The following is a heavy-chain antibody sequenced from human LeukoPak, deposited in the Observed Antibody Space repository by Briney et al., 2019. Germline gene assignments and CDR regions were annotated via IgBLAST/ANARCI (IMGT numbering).Heavy chain of an antibody. Sequence: PSETLSLTCTVSGGSISSYYWSWIRQPPGKGLEWIGYIYYSGSTNYNPSLKSRVTISVDTSKNQFSLKLSSVTAADTAVYYCARGDYDSSGYSPHYWFDPWGQGTLVTVSS. V-gene: IGHV4-59*01. CDR1: GGSISSYY. D-gene: IGHD3-22*01. CDR2: IYYSGST. CDR3: ARGDYDSSGYSPHYWFDP. J-gene: IGHJ5*02.